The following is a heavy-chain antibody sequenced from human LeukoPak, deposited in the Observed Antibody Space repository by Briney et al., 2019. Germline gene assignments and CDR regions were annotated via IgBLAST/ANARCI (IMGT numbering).Heavy chain of an antibody. Sequence: SVKVSCKASGGTFSSYAISWVRQAPGQGLEWMGRIVPILGIANYAQKFQGRVTITADKSTSTAYMELSSLRSEDTAVYYCARGRDKRRLARNYFDYWGQGTLVTVSS. J-gene: IGHJ4*02. CDR3: ARGRDKRRLARNYFDY. CDR1: GGTFSSYA. D-gene: IGHD3-3*02. CDR2: IVPILGIA. V-gene: IGHV1-69*04.